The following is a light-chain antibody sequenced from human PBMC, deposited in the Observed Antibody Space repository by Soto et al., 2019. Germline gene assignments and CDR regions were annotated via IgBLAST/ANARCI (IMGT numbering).Light chain of an antibody. CDR1: SGHSSYA. CDR3: QTWDTGARVV. Sequence: QSVLTQSPSASASLGASVKLTCTLSSGHSSYAIAWHQQQPEKGPRYLMKLSSDGSHSKGDGIPDSFSGSSSGAERYLTISSLQSEDEADYSCQTWDTGARVVFGGGTKLTVL. V-gene: IGLV4-69*01. CDR2: LSSDGSH. J-gene: IGLJ2*01.